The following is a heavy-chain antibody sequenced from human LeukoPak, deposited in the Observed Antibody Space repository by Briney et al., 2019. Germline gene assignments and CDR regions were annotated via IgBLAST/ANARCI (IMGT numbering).Heavy chain of an antibody. CDR3: ARDLVDYYDSSGYY. D-gene: IGHD3-22*01. CDR1: GFTFSSYA. J-gene: IGHJ4*02. CDR2: IKQDGSEK. Sequence: HPGGSLRLSCVASGFTFSSYAMSWVRQAPGKGLEWVANIKQDGSEKYYVDSVKGRFTISRDNAKNSLYLQMNSLRAEDTAVYYCARDLVDYYDSSGYYWGQGTLVTVSS. V-gene: IGHV3-7*01.